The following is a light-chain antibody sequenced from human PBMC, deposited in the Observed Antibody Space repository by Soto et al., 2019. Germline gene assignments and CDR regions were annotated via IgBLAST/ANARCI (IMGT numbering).Light chain of an antibody. CDR2: DAS. Sequence: DIQMTQSPSTLSASVGDRVTITCRASQSISRSLAWYQQKPGKAPSLLIYDASSLEGGVPSRFSGSGFGTEFTLTITNLQPADFATYYCQQSYSTPYTFGQGTKLEIK. J-gene: IGKJ2*01. CDR1: QSISRS. CDR3: QQSYSTPYT. V-gene: IGKV1-5*01.